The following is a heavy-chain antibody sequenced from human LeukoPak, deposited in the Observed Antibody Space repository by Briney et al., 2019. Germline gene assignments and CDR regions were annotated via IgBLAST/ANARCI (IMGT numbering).Heavy chain of an antibody. CDR1: SGAYRGCY. V-gene: IGHV4-34*01. CDR2: INHSGST. J-gene: IGHJ5*02. Sequence: SETESLTCAVCSGAYRGCYWSCIRKPPGKGLEWIGEINHSGSTNYNPSLKSRVTMSVDTSKNHFSLRLSSVTAADTAVYYCAKLGVRGIIPHNWFDPWGQGTLVTVSS. CDR3: AKLGVRGIIPHNWFDP. D-gene: IGHD3-10*01.